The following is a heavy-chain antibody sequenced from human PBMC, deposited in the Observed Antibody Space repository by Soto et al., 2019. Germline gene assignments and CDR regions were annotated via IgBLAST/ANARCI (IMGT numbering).Heavy chain of an antibody. V-gene: IGHV4-31*03. D-gene: IGHD5-18*01. CDR1: GGSISSGGYY. Sequence: SETLSLTCTVSGGSISSGGYYWSWIRQHPGKGLEWIGYIYYSGSTYYNPSLKSRVTISVDTSKNQFSLKLSSVTAADTAVYYCARSADTAMANFDYWGQGTLVTVSS. J-gene: IGHJ4*02. CDR3: ARSADTAMANFDY. CDR2: IYYSGST.